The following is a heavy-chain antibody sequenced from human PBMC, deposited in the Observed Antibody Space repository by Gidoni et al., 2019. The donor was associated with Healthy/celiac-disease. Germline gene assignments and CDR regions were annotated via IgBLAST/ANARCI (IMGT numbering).Heavy chain of an antibody. CDR1: GGSISSYY. Sequence: QVQLQESGPGLVKPSETLSLTCPVSGGSISSYYWRWIRQPPGKGLEWIGYIYYSGSTNYNPSLKSRVTISVDTSKNQFSLKLSSVTAADTAVYYCARVHRVYGMDVWGQGTTVTVSS. CDR3: ARVHRVYGMDV. J-gene: IGHJ6*02. CDR2: IYYSGST. V-gene: IGHV4-59*01.